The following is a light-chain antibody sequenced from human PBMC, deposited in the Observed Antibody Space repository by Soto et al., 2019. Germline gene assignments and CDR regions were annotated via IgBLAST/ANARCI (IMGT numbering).Light chain of an antibody. V-gene: IGKV3-15*01. J-gene: IGKJ5*01. CDR1: QSVSSN. Sequence: EIVMTQSPATLSVSPGERATLSCRASQSVSSNLAWYRQKPGQPPRLLIYGASTRATGIPARFSGSGSGTEFTLTISSLQSEDFAVYYCQQYNNWPITFGQGTRLEIK. CDR2: GAS. CDR3: QQYNNWPIT.